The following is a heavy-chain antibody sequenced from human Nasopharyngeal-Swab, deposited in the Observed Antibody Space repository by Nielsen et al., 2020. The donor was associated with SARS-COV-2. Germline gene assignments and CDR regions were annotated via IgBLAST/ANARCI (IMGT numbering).Heavy chain of an antibody. CDR1: GFTFDDYA. CDR3: ASGDSSGYYSDY. V-gene: IGHV3-9*01. Sequence: GKSLKISCAASGFTFDDYAMHWVRQAPGKGLEWVSGISWNSGSIGYADSVKGRFTISRDNAKNSLYLQMNSLRAEDTALYYCASGDSSGYYSDYWGQGTLVTVSS. D-gene: IGHD3-22*01. CDR2: ISWNSGSI. J-gene: IGHJ4*02.